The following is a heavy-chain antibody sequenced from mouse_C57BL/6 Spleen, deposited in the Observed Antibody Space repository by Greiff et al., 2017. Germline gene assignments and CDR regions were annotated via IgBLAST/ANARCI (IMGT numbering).Heavy chain of an antibody. J-gene: IGHJ1*03. CDR3: ARDPSYYSNSWYFDV. D-gene: IGHD2-5*01. CDR2: ISYSGST. V-gene: IGHV3-1*01. Sequence: VQLVESGPGMVKPSQSLSLTCTVTGYSITSGYDWHWIRHFPGNKLEWMGYISYSGSTNYNPSLKSRISITHDTSKNHFFLKLNSVTTEDTATYYCARDPSYYSNSWYFDVWGTGTTVTVSS. CDR1: GYSITSGYD.